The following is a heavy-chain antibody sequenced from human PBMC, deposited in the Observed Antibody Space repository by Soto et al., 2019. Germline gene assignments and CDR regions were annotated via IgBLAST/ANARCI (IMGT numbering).Heavy chain of an antibody. Sequence: PGGSLRLSCAASGFTFDDYAMHWVRQAPGKGLEWVSGISWNSGSIGYADSVKGRFTISGDNAKNSLYLQMNSLRAEDTALYYCAKDYYYGSGSPDGYFDYWGQGTLVTVSS. D-gene: IGHD3-10*01. J-gene: IGHJ4*02. CDR1: GFTFDDYA. CDR3: AKDYYYGSGSPDGYFDY. V-gene: IGHV3-9*01. CDR2: ISWNSGSI.